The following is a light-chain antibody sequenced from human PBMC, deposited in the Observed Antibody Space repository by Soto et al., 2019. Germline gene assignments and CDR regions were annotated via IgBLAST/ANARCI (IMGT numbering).Light chain of an antibody. CDR3: CSYAGSNPLL. J-gene: IGLJ3*02. CDR2: EVT. V-gene: IGLV2-23*02. CDR1: STDVGTYNL. Sequence: QSVLTRPAAVSGYPGQSITISCTGTSTDVGTYNLVSWYQQHPGKAPKLVISEVTQRPSGVSSRFSGSKSGNTASLTISGLQAEDEANYYCCSYAGSNPLLFGGGTKLTVL.